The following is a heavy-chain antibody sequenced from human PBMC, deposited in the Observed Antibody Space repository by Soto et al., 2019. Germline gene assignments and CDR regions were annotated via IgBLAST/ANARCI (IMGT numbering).Heavy chain of an antibody. D-gene: IGHD1-1*01. CDR2: ISYDGSNK. V-gene: IGHV3-30*18. J-gene: IGHJ4*02. CDR3: AKDPHGTYTPFDY. CDR1: GFTFSSYG. Sequence: PGGSLRLSCAASGFTFSSYGMHWVRQAPGKGLEWVAVISYDGSNKYYADSVKGRFTISRDNSKNTLYLQMNSLRAEDTAVYYCAKDPHGTYTPFDYWGQGTQVTVSS.